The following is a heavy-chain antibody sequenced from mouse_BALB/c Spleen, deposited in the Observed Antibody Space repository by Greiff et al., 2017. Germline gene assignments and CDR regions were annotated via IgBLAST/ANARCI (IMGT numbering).Heavy chain of an antibody. CDR2: IYPGDGDT. D-gene: IGHD2-3*01. J-gene: IGHJ2*01. V-gene: IGHV1-87*01. Sequence: VQLQQSGAELARPGASVKLSCKASGYTFTSYWMQWVKQRPGQGLEWIGAIYPGDGDTRYTQKFKGKATLTADKSSSTAYMQLSSLASEDSAVYYCARGDGYWGQGTTLTVSS. CDR3: ARGDGY. CDR1: GYTFTSYW.